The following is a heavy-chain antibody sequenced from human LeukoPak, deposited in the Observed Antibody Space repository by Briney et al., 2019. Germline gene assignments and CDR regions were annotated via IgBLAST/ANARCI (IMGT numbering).Heavy chain of an antibody. D-gene: IGHD6-19*01. CDR2: IFYSGST. CDR3: AREMGSGSEFDF. J-gene: IGHJ4*02. Sequence: SETLSLTCTVSGGSISTSNYYWGWIRQPPGKGLEWIGNIFYSGSTYYSPSLKSRVTISLDTSRNQFSLKLTSVTAADTAVYYCAREMGSGSEFDFWGQGTLVTVSS. CDR1: GGSISTSNYY. V-gene: IGHV4-39*07.